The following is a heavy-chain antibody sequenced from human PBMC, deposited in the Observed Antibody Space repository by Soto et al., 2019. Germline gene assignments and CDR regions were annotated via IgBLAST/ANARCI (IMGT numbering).Heavy chain of an antibody. J-gene: IGHJ4*02. D-gene: IGHD6-13*01. V-gene: IGHV3-33*01. CDR3: ARADSSSWYSVY. CDR1: GFTFSSYG. Sequence: QVQLVESGGGVVQPGRSLRLSCAASGFTFSSYGMHWVRQAPGKGLEWVAVIWYDGSNKYYADSVKGRFTISRDNSKNTLYLQMNSLRAEDMAVYYCARADSSSWYSVYWGQGTLVTVSS. CDR2: IWYDGSNK.